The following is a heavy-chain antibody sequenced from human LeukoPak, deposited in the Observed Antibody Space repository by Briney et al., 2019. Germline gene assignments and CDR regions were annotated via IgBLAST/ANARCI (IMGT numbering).Heavy chain of an antibody. V-gene: IGHV4-4*02. CDR2: IFHSGST. Sequence: SETLSLTCAVSGGSISDTNWWSWVRQPPGKGLEWIGEIFHSGSTNYNPSLRRRVTISLDKSKNQFSLKLSSVTASDTAVYYCARSVGRDFDYWGQGTLVTVSS. J-gene: IGHJ4*02. CDR3: ARSVGRDFDY. CDR1: GGSISDTNW.